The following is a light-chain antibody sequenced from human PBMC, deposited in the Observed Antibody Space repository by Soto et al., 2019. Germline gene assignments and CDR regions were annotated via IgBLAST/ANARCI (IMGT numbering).Light chain of an antibody. CDR3: CSYAGSYTHV. Sequence: QSVLTQPRSVSGSPGQSVTISCTGTSSDVGGYNYVSWYQQHPGKAPKLMIYDVSKRPSGVPDRFSGSKSGNTASLTISGLQAEVEADYYCCSYAGSYTHVFGTGTKLTVL. CDR1: SSDVGGYNY. CDR2: DVS. V-gene: IGLV2-11*01. J-gene: IGLJ1*01.